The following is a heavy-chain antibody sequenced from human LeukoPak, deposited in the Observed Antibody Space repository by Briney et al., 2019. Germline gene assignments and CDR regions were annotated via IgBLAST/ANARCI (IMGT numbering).Heavy chain of an antibody. CDR2: IRYDGSNK. Sequence: GGSLRLSCAASGFTFSSYGMHWVRQAPGKGLEWVEFIRYDGSNKYYADSVKGRFTISRDNSKNTLYLQMNSLRAEDTAVYYCAKDKMRYYYDSSGYDYWGQGTLVTVSS. V-gene: IGHV3-30*02. CDR3: AKDKMRYYYDSSGYDY. D-gene: IGHD3-22*01. CDR1: GFTFSSYG. J-gene: IGHJ4*02.